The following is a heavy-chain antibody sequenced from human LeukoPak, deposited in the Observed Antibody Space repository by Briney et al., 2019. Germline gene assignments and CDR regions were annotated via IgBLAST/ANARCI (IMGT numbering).Heavy chain of an antibody. D-gene: IGHD3-22*01. Sequence: SETLSLXYAVYGGSFSGYYWSWIRQPPGKGLEWLGEINHSGSTNYNPSHKSRVTISVDTSKNQFSLKLSSVTAADTAVYYCARCKDDSSGSSDEAFDIWGQGTMVTVSS. CDR1: GGSFSGYY. J-gene: IGHJ3*02. V-gene: IGHV4-34*01. CDR2: INHSGST. CDR3: ARCKDDSSGSSDEAFDI.